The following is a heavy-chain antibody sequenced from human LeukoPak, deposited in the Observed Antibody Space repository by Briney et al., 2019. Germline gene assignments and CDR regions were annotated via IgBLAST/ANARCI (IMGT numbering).Heavy chain of an antibody. Sequence: ASVKVSCKASGYTFTSYGISWVRQAPGQGLGWMGWISAYNGNTNYAQKLQGRVTMTTDTSTSTAYMELRSLRSDDTAVYYCARTTVVTPSFDYWGQGTLVTVSS. CDR1: GYTFTSYG. CDR3: ARTTVVTPSFDY. J-gene: IGHJ4*02. CDR2: ISAYNGNT. D-gene: IGHD4-23*01. V-gene: IGHV1-18*01.